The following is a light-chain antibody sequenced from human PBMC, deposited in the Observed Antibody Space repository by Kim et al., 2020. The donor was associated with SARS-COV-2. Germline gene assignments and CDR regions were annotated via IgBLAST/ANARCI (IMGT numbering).Light chain of an antibody. Sequence: ASVGDRVTITGRASQGISNYLAWYQQKPGKVPKVLIYAAYALQPGVASRFSGSGSGTDFTLTISSLQPEDAATYYCQKYNSAPWTFGQGTKVDIK. J-gene: IGKJ1*01. V-gene: IGKV1-27*01. CDR1: QGISNY. CDR2: AAY. CDR3: QKYNSAPWT.